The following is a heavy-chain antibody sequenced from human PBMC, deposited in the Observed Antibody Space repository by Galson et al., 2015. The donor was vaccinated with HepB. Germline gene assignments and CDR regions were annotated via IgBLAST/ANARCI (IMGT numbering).Heavy chain of an antibody. CDR3: ARETVILNWSLDL. V-gene: IGHV3-21*01. D-gene: IGHD2-21*01. CDR2: ISTASSYI. J-gene: IGHJ2*01. CDR1: GFSFSRHT. Sequence: SLRLSCAASGFSFSRHTMHWVRQAPGKGLEWVSSISTASSYIYYADSVEGRFTISGDNAKNLLYLQMNSLRVEDTAVYYCARETVILNWSLDLWGRGTLVTVSS.